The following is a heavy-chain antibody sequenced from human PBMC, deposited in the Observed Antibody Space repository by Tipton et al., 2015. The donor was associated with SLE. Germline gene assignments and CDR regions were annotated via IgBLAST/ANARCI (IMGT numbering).Heavy chain of an antibody. CDR3: ARNGGGLDCDSTSCYTEAYFDY. CDR1: GYIFTRYF. CDR2: INPSSGST. Sequence: QSGAEVKKPGASVKVSCKASGYIFTRYFIHWVRQAPGQGLEWMGIINPSSGSTTYAQKFQGRVTMTRDTSTSTAYMELRSLRSDDTAVYYCARNGGGLDCDSTSCYTEAYFDYWGPGHLVPVSA. D-gene: IGHD2-2*02. V-gene: IGHV1-46*01. J-gene: IGHJ4*02.